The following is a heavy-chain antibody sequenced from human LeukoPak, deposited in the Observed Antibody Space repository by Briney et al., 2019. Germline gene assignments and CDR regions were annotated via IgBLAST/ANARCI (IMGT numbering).Heavy chain of an antibody. D-gene: IGHD5-18*01. Sequence: EASVKVSCKASGYTFTGYYMHWVRQAPGQGLEWMGRINPNSGGTNYARKFQGRVTMTRDTSISTAYMELSRLRSDDTAVYYCARVPRETALVDYWGQGTLVTVSS. CDR3: ARVPRETALVDY. CDR2: INPNSGGT. V-gene: IGHV1-2*06. J-gene: IGHJ4*02. CDR1: GYTFTGYY.